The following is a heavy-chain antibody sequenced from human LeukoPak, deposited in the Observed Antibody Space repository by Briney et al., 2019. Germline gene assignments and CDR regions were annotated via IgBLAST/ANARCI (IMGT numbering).Heavy chain of an antibody. V-gene: IGHV4-4*09. CDR2: IYTSGST. J-gene: IGHJ6*03. D-gene: IGHD3-3*01. CDR1: GGSISSYY. Sequence: SETLSLTCTVSGGSISSYYWSWIRQPPGKGLEWIGHIYTSGSTNYNPSLKSRVTISVDTSKNQFSLKLSSVTAADTAVYYCARVIRNYDFWSSSYYMDVWGKGTTVTVSS. CDR3: ARVIRNYDFWSSSYYMDV.